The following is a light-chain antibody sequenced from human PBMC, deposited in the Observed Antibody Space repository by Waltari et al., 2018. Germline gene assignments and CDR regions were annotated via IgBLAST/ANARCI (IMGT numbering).Light chain of an antibody. V-gene: IGLV2-11*01. CDR1: SSDVGGYKH. CDR2: DVT. CDR3: CSFAGSYTWV. J-gene: IGLJ3*02. Sequence: QSALTQPRSVSGSPGQSVTISCTGTSSDVGGYKHVSWYQQPPGEAPKLIFYDVTKRPSGVPDRFSGSKSGNTASLTISGLQAEDEADYYCCSFAGSYTWVFGGGTKVTVL.